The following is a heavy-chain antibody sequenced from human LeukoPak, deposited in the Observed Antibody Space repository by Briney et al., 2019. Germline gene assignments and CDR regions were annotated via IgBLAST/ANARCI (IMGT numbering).Heavy chain of an antibody. J-gene: IGHJ5*02. CDR3: ATVDGDTPHVRPFDP. CDR1: GYTFTDYY. CDR2: VDPEDGKT. V-gene: IGHV1-69-2*01. Sequence: ATVKISCKASGYTFTDYYMQWVQQAPGKGLEWMGRVDPEDGKTIYAENFQGRLTITAGTSTDTVYMELSSLRSEDTAVYYCATVDGDTPHVRPFDPWGQGTLVTVSS. D-gene: IGHD5-18*01.